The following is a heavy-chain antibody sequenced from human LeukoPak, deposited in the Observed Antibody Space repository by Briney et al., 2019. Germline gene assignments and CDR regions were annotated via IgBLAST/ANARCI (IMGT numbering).Heavy chain of an antibody. Sequence: ASVKVSCKASGYTFTSYGISWVRQAPGQGLEWMGWIRAYNGKTNYAQKLQGRVTITTDTSTRKAYMEMRRLRSDDTAVYYCARGGDSSWHITPVDYWGQGTLVTVSS. CDR1: GYTFTSYG. CDR2: IRAYNGKT. V-gene: IGHV1-18*01. CDR3: ARGGDSSWHITPVDY. D-gene: IGHD6-13*01. J-gene: IGHJ4*02.